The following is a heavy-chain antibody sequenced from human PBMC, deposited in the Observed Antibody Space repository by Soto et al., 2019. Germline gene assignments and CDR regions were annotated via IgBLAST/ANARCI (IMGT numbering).Heavy chain of an antibody. CDR3: AIIATVTTRMDV. D-gene: IGHD4-17*01. V-gene: IGHV4-31*03. CDR2: IYYSGST. Sequence: SETLSLTCTVSGGSINNGDYYWSWIRQPPEKGLEWIGYIYYSGSTYYNPSLKSRVTISVDTSKNQFSLKLSSVTAADTAVYYCAIIATVTTRMDVWGQGTTVTVSS. CDR1: GGSINNGDYY. J-gene: IGHJ6*02.